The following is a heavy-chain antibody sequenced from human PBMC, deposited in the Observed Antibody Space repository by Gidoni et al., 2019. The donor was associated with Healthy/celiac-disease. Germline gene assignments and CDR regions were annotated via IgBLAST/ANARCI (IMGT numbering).Heavy chain of an antibody. Sequence: LSCAASGFTIDDYDRHWLRQAQGKGLEWVSGISWNSGSRGYADSVKGRFTISRDNAKNSLYLQMNSLRAEDTALYYCATDHGQLMRRGGAFDIWGQVTMVTVSS. CDR1: GFTIDDYD. D-gene: IGHD6-13*01. V-gene: IGHV3-9*01. CDR2: ISWNSGSR. J-gene: IGHJ3*02. CDR3: ATDHGQLMRRGGAFDI.